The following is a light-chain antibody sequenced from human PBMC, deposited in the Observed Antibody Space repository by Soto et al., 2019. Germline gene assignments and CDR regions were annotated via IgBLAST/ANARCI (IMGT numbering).Light chain of an antibody. CDR2: EDN. V-gene: IGLV6-57*02. Sequence: NFMLTQPHSVSESPGKTVTISCTGSSGSIASNYVQWYQQRPGSAPTTVIYEDNQRPSGVPDRFSGSIDSSSNSASLTISGLKTEDEADYYCQSYDSSNQGVFGGGTELTVL. J-gene: IGLJ2*01. CDR1: SGSIASNY. CDR3: QSYDSSNQGV.